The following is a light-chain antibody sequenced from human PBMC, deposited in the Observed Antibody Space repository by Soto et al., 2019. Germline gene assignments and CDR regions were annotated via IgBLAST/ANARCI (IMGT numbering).Light chain of an antibody. V-gene: IGLV1-40*01. Sequence: QSVLTQPPSVPGAPGQRVTISCTGSSSNIGAGYDVHWYQQLPGTAPKLLIYGNSNRPSGVPDRFSGSKSGTSASLAITGLQAEDEADYYCQSYDSSLSGLVVFGGGTELTVL. J-gene: IGLJ2*01. CDR1: SSNIGAGYD. CDR2: GNS. CDR3: QSYDSSLSGLVV.